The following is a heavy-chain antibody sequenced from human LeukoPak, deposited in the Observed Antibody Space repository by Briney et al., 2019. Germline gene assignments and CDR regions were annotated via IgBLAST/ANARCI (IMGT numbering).Heavy chain of an antibody. CDR1: GFTFSSYS. Sequence: GSLRLSCAASGFTFSSYSMNWVRQAPGKGLEWVSYISSSSSTIYYADSVKGRFTISRDNAKNSLYLQMKSLRAEETAVYYCARDCYDSSGYYGTLYYYYYYMDVWGKGTTVTVSS. J-gene: IGHJ6*03. V-gene: IGHV3-48*01. D-gene: IGHD3-22*01. CDR3: ARDCYDSSGYYGTLYYYYYYMDV. CDR2: ISSSSSTI.